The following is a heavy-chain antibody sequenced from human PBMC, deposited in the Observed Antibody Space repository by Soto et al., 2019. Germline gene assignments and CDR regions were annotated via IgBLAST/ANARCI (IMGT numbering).Heavy chain of an antibody. J-gene: IGHJ4*02. CDR2: IYWDDDK. Sequence: QITLKESGPTLVKPTQTLTLTCTFSGFSLSTSGVGVGWIRQPPGKALEWLALIYWDDDKRYSPSLKSRLTITKDTSKNQVVLTMTNMDPVDTATYYCAHTLEWGSGWHGGIDYWGQGTLVTVSS. D-gene: IGHD6-19*01. CDR1: GFSLSTSGVG. V-gene: IGHV2-5*02. CDR3: AHTLEWGSGWHGGIDY.